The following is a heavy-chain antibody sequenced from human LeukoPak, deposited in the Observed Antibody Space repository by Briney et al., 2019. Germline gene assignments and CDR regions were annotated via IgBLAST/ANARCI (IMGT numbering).Heavy chain of an antibody. J-gene: IGHJ4*02. Sequence: PGGSLRLSCAASGFTFDNYGMNWVRQAPGKGLEWVSGLDWAGISTGYADSVKGRFTISRDNAKNSLYLQVNSLRAEDTAFYYCARKLYSGSYSSFDYWGQGTLVTVSS. CDR3: ARKLYSGSYSSFDY. CDR2: LDWAGIST. CDR1: GFTFDNYG. V-gene: IGHV3-20*04. D-gene: IGHD1-26*01.